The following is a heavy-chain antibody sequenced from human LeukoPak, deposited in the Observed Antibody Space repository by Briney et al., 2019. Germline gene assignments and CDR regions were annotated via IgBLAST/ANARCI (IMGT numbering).Heavy chain of an antibody. CDR1: GDSVSSNSAA. V-gene: IGHV6-1*01. Sequence: SQTLSLTCATSGDSVSSNSAAWNWIRQSPSRGLEWLGRTYYRSKWYNDYAVSVKSRITINPDTSKNQFSLQLNSVTPEDTAVYYCARAEWLLPAVGPYYFDYWGQGTLVTVSS. CDR3: ARAEWLLPAVGPYYFDY. CDR2: TYYRSKWYN. J-gene: IGHJ4*02. D-gene: IGHD3-3*01.